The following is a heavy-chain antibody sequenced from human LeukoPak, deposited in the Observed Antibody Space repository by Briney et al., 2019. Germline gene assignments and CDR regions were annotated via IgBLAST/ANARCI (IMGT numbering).Heavy chain of an antibody. J-gene: IGHJ4*02. CDR2: TVGGGSART. D-gene: IGHD3-10*01. CDR1: GFSFSAYG. V-gene: IGHV3-48*03. CDR3: ARVMYGWGLYYFDY. Sequence: PRRSLRLSCASSGFSFSAYGMVGVRQAPGKGLEWVSETVGGGSARTTYAASVKGRFTVSRENAKTSRCRHMNSLQTEDTAAYYCARVMYGWGLYYFDYRGQGTLVTVSS.